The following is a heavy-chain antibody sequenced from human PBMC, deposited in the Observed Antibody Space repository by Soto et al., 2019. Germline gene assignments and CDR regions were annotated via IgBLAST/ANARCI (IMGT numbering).Heavy chain of an antibody. D-gene: IGHD6-13*01. Sequence: SVKVSCNASGGTFSSSAISLVRQAPGQGLEWMGGIIPIFGTANYAQKFQGRVTITADESTSTAYMELSSLRSEDTAVYYCASYPTSIAAAGNFDYWGQGTLVTVSS. CDR1: GGTFSSSA. CDR2: IIPIFGTA. CDR3: ASYPTSIAAAGNFDY. V-gene: IGHV1-69*13. J-gene: IGHJ4*02.